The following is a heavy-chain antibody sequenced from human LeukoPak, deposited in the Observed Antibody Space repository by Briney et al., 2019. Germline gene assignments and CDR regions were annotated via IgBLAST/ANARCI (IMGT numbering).Heavy chain of an antibody. CDR1: GYTFTSYY. Sequence: ASVKVSCKASGYTFTSYYMHWVRQAPGEGFEWMGIINPSGGSTSYAQKFQGRVTMTRDTSTSTVYMELSSLRSEDTAVYYCARARVPAAIPGDYWGRGTLVTVSS. D-gene: IGHD2-2*02. CDR2: INPSGGST. V-gene: IGHV1-46*01. J-gene: IGHJ4*02. CDR3: ARARVPAAIPGDY.